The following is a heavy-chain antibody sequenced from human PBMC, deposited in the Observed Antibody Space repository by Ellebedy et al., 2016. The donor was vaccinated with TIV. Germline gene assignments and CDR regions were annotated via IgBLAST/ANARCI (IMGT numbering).Heavy chain of an antibody. CDR3: ARGGGSRLSHSFDI. CDR1: GFTFSSYS. D-gene: IGHD3-10*01. J-gene: IGHJ3*02. CDR2: IGSTITTI. Sequence: GESLKISCAASGFTFSSYSMNWVRQAPGKGLEWVSYIGSTITTIYYADSVKGRFTISRDNAENSLYLQMNSLRADDTAVSYCARGGGSRLSHSFDIWGQGTMVTVSS. V-gene: IGHV3-48*04.